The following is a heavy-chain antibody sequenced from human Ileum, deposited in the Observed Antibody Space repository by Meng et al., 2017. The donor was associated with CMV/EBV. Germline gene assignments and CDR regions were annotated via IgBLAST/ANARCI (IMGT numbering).Heavy chain of an antibody. CDR1: GLTLNSYA. Sequence: GGSLRLSCAASGLTLNSYAMTWVRQAPGKGLEWVSTISGTGNSIDYADAVKGRFTISRDNSKNTLYLQMNSLRGEDSAVYYCAKDEVRYCSSSTCHYFDYWGLGTLVTGSS. V-gene: IGHV3-23*01. CDR2: ISGTGNSI. J-gene: IGHJ4*02. CDR3: AKDEVRYCSSSTCHYFDY. D-gene: IGHD2-2*01.